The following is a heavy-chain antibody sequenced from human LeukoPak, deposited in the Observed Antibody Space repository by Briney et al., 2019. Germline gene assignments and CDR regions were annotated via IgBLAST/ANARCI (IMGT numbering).Heavy chain of an antibody. J-gene: IGHJ6*02. CDR2: IYYSGST. V-gene: IGHV4-31*03. CDR1: GGSISSGGYY. D-gene: IGHD4-17*01. Sequence: SETLSLTCTVSGGSISSGGYYWSWIRQHPGKGLEWIGYIYYSGSTYYNPSLKSRVAISVDTSKNQFSLKLSSVTAADTAVYYCARDRGRKTTVVTTYYGMDVWGQGTTVTVSS. CDR3: ARDRGRKTTVVTTYYGMDV.